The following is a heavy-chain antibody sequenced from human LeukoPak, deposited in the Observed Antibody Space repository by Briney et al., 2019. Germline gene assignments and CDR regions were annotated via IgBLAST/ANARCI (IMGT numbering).Heavy chain of an antibody. CDR2: IHTSGST. CDR3: ARDPEGHGYYFDY. J-gene: IGHJ4*02. D-gene: IGHD3-3*01. CDR1: GGSTSNYF. Sequence: SETLSLTCTASGGSTSNYFCTWLRQSAGKGLEWIGRIHTSGSTNYNPSLKSRVSMSVDTSKNQFSLKLSSVTAADTAVYYCARDPEGHGYYFDYWGQGALVTVSS. V-gene: IGHV4-4*07.